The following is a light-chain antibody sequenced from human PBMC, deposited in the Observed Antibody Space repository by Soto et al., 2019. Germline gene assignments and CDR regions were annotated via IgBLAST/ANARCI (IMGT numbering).Light chain of an antibody. CDR3: RQYNRAPFT. V-gene: IGKV1-27*01. J-gene: IGKJ3*01. Sequence: DIQMTQSPSSLSASIRDRVTISCRAIQGIGSYSAWYQQKPGKSPNLLIYAASTLQSGFPFRFSGSRSGTDFTLTIRSLHPEDASTYYCRQYNRAPFTFGPGTKVDIK. CDR2: AAS. CDR1: QGIGSY.